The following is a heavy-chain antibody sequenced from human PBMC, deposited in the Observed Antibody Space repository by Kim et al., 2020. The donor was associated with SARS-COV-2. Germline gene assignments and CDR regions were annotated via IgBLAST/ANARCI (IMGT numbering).Heavy chain of an antibody. V-gene: IGHV4-38-2*02. Sequence: SETLSLTCTVSGYSISSGYYWGWIRQPPGKGLKWIGSIYHSGSTYYNPSLKSRVTISVDMSKNQFSLKLSSVTAADTAVYYCARDTLPRYSSGRGVDYYGMDVWGQGTTVTVSS. CDR2: IYHSGST. D-gene: IGHD6-19*01. CDR1: GYSISSGYY. J-gene: IGHJ6*02. CDR3: ARDTLPRYSSGRGVDYYGMDV.